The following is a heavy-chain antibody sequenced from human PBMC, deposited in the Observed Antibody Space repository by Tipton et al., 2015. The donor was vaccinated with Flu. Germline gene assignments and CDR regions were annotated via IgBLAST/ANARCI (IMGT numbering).Heavy chain of an antibody. V-gene: IGHV4-59*01. CDR2: IYYSGST. Sequence: TLSLTCTVSGGSISSYYWSWIRQPPGKGLEWIGYIYYSGSTNYNPSLKSRVTISVDTSKNQFSLKLSSVAAADTAVYYCARVDIPGIAADKWVWFDPWGQGTLVTVSP. D-gene: IGHD6-13*01. CDR3: ARVDIPGIAADKWVWFDP. CDR1: GGSISSYY. J-gene: IGHJ5*02.